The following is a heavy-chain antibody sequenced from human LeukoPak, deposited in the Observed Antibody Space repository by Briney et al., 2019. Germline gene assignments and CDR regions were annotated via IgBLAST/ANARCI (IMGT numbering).Heavy chain of an antibody. D-gene: IGHD3-10*01. Sequence: ASVKVSCKASGYTFTGYYMHWVRQAPGQGLEWMGWINPNSGGTNYAQKFQGRVTMTRDTSISTAYMELSRLRSDDRAVYYCASHYGSGNDAFDIWGQGTMVTVSS. V-gene: IGHV1-2*02. CDR3: ASHYGSGNDAFDI. CDR1: GYTFTGYY. J-gene: IGHJ3*02. CDR2: INPNSGGT.